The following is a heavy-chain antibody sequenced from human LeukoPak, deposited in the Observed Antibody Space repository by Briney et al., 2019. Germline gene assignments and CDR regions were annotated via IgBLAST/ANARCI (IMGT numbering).Heavy chain of an antibody. CDR1: GGSISSGDYY. D-gene: IGHD3-9*01. CDR2: IYYSGST. Sequence: SETLSLTCTVSGGSISSGDYYWRWIRQPPVKGLEWIGYIYYSGSTYYNPSLKSRVTISVDTSKNQFSLKLSSVTAADTAVYYCARAAPIYDILTGYYWGGAFDIWGQGTMVTVSS. V-gene: IGHV4-30-4*01. CDR3: ARAAPIYDILTGYYWGGAFDI. J-gene: IGHJ3*02.